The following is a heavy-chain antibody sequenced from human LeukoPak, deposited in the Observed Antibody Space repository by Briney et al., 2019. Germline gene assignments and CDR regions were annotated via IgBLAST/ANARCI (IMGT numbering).Heavy chain of an antibody. J-gene: IGHJ4*02. CDR2: ISAYNGNT. D-gene: IGHD3-3*01. CDR3: ARDQDFWSGSGSGVSFDY. Sequence: ASVTVSCTASGYTFTSYGISWVRQAPGQGLEWMGWISAYNGNTNYAQKLQGRVTMTTDTSTSAAYMELRSLRSDDTAVYYCARDQDFWSGSGSGVSFDYWGQGTLVTVSS. V-gene: IGHV1-18*01. CDR1: GYTFTSYG.